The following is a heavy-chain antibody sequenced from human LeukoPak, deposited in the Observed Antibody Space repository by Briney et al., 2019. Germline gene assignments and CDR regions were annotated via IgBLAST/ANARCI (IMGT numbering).Heavy chain of an antibody. V-gene: IGHV3-48*02. CDR2: ISSSSSII. CDR1: GFTFSSYA. J-gene: IGHJ4*02. Sequence: PGGSLRLSCAASGFTFSSYAMSWVRQAPGKGLEWVSYISSSSSIIYYADSVKGRFTISRDNAKNSLYLQMNSLRDEDTAVYYCARWFSTGRGFFDYWGQGILVTVSP. CDR3: ARWFSTGRGFFDY. D-gene: IGHD6-19*01.